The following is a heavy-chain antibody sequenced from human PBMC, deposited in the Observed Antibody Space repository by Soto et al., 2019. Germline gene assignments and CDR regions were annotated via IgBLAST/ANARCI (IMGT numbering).Heavy chain of an antibody. Sequence: PGGSLRLSCAVSGFTFSSYGMHWVRQAPGKGLEWVAVIWYDGSNKYYADSVKGRFTISRDNSKNTLYLQMNSLRAEDTAVYYCVRDRRPPRSADAFDIWGQGTMVTVSS. CDR1: GFTFSSYG. CDR3: VRDRRPPRSADAFDI. CDR2: IWYDGSNK. J-gene: IGHJ3*02. V-gene: IGHV3-33*01.